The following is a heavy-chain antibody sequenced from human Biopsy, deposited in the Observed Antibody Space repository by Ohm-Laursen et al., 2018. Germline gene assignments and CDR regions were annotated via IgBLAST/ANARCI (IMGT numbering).Heavy chain of an antibody. V-gene: IGHV3-74*01. Sequence: SLRLSCTASGYTFSSYWMHWVRQAPGKALVWVSRINRDGSSTTYADSVKGRFTISRDSAKNTLYLQMNSLRAEDTAVYYCAREGYCSRTSCYPDYWGQGTLVTVSS. D-gene: IGHD2-2*01. CDR1: GYTFSSYW. J-gene: IGHJ4*02. CDR2: INRDGSST. CDR3: AREGYCSRTSCYPDY.